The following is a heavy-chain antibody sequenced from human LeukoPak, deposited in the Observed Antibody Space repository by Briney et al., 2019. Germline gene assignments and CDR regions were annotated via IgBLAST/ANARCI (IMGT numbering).Heavy chain of an antibody. Sequence: GASVKVSCKASGYTFTSYDINWVRQATGQGLEWMGWMNPNSGNTGYAQKFQGRVTITRNTSISTAYMELSSLRSEDTAVYYCARRGDYYDSSGLTIDAFDIWGQGTMVTVSS. CDR1: GYTFTSYD. CDR3: ARRGDYYDSSGLTIDAFDI. D-gene: IGHD3-22*01. J-gene: IGHJ3*02. CDR2: MNPNSGNT. V-gene: IGHV1-8*03.